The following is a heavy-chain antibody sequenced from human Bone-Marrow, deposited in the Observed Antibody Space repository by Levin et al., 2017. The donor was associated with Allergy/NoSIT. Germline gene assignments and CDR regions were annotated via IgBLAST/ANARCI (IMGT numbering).Heavy chain of an antibody. V-gene: IGHV3-53*01. CDR1: GFTVSSNY. CDR3: ARAGDGDYVSHFDAFDI. Sequence: GGSLRLSCAASGFTVSSNYMSWVRQAPGKGLEWVSLIYRGGATYDADSVKGRFTISRDNSKNTLYLQMNSLRAEDTAVYYCARAGDGDYVSHFDAFDIWGQGTLVTVSS. J-gene: IGHJ3*02. D-gene: IGHD3-16*01. CDR2: IYRGGAT.